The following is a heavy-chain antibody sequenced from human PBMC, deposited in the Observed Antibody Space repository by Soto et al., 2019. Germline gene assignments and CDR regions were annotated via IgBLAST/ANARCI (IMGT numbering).Heavy chain of an antibody. CDR2: INHSGGA. D-gene: IGHD4-4*01. CDR1: GGSLSGYY. V-gene: IGHV4-34*01. Sequence: SETLSLTCAVSGGSLSGYYWSWIRQPPGKGLEWIGEINHSGGANYKASLKSRVTISVDTSKNQFFLKMNSVTAADTAVYYCAREPLGRLQYNWFDPWGQGPQVTVSS. J-gene: IGHJ5*02. CDR3: AREPLGRLQYNWFDP.